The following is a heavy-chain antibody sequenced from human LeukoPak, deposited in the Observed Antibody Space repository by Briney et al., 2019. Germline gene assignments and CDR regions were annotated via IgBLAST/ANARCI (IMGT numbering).Heavy chain of an antibody. J-gene: IGHJ4*02. V-gene: IGHV3-21*01. CDR2: ISSSSSHI. CDR3: AREQSSSSPPDY. D-gene: IGHD6-6*01. Sequence: KPGGSLRLSCAASGFSFSSYSMNWVRQAPGKGLEWVSSISSSSSHIHYAASVKGRFTTSRENAKTSLYLQMNSLRAEDTAVYYCAREQSSSSPPDYWGQGTLVTVSS. CDR1: GFSFSSYS.